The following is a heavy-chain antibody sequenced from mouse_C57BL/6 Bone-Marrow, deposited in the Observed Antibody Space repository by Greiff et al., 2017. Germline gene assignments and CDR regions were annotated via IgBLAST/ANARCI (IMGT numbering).Heavy chain of an antibody. CDR1: GYTFTSYW. V-gene: IGHV1-64*01. D-gene: IGHD1-1*01. J-gene: IGHJ2*01. CDR2: IHPNSGST. CDR3: ATTITTVVATDY. Sequence: VQLQESGAELVKPGASVTLSCKASGYTFTSYWMHWVKPRPGQGLEWIGMIHPNSGSTNYNEKFKSKATLTVDKSSSTAYMQLSSLTSEDSAVYYCATTITTVVATDYWGQGTTLTVSS.